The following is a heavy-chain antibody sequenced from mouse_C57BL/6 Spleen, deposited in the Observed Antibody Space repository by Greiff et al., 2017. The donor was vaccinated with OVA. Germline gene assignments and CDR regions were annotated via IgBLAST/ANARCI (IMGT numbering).Heavy chain of an antibody. V-gene: IGHV1-7*01. Sequence: VQLQQSGAELAKPGASVKLSCKASGYTFTSYWMHWVKQRPGQGLEWIGYINPSSGYTKYNQKFKDKATLTADKSSSTAYMQLSSLTYEDSAVYDCARLITTVVAGDAMDYWGQGTSVTVSS. CDR2: INPSSGYT. CDR1: GYTFTSYW. D-gene: IGHD1-1*01. J-gene: IGHJ4*01. CDR3: ARLITTVVAGDAMDY.